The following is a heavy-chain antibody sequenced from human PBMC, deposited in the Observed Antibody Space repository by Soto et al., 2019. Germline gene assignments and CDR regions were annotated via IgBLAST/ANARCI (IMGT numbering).Heavy chain of an antibody. CDR1: GGSFSGYY. CDR2: INHSGGT. V-gene: IGHV4-34*01. CDR3: AILRGGTSYGMDF. Sequence: SETLSLTCAVYGGSFSGYYWSWIRQPPGKGLEWIGEINHSGGTNYNPSLKSRVTISVDTSKNQFSLKLSSVTAADTAVYYCAILRGGTSYGMDFWGHGTPVTVSS. J-gene: IGHJ6*02. D-gene: IGHD1-7*01.